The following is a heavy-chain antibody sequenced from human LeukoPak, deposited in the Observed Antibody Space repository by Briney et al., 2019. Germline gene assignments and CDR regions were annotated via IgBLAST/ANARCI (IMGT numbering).Heavy chain of an antibody. Sequence: GGSLRLSCAASGFTFSSYEMNWVRQAPGKGLEWVSYISSSGSTIYYADSVKGRFTISRDNAKNSLYLQMSSLRAEDTAVYYCARGYYDFWSGYYFDAFDIWGQGTMVTVSS. CDR1: GFTFSSYE. V-gene: IGHV3-48*03. CDR2: ISSSGSTI. D-gene: IGHD3-3*01. J-gene: IGHJ3*02. CDR3: ARGYYDFWSGYYFDAFDI.